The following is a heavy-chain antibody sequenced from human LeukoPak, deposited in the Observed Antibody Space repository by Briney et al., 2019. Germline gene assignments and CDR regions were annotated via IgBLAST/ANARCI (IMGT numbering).Heavy chain of an antibody. D-gene: IGHD4-17*01. J-gene: IGHJ3*02. CDR2: INGDGSSA. CDR1: GFTFSSYW. CDR3: ARPQHGDLYAFDI. Sequence: TGGSLRLSCAASGFTFSSYWMHWVRQAPGKRLVWVSRINGDGSSATYADSVKGRFTISRDSAKNTVYLQMNSLRAEDTAVYYCARPQHGDLYAFDIWGQGTMVTVSS. V-gene: IGHV3-74*01.